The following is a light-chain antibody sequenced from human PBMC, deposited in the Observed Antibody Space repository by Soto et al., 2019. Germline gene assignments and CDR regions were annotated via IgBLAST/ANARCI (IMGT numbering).Light chain of an antibody. V-gene: IGKV3D-15*01. CDR2: RAS. CDR3: QQYNSWPLT. Sequence: EIVMTQSPATLSVSPGERVTLHCRASQSVTSNLAWYQHKPGQSPRLLIYRASARATGVPTRISGSGSGTEFTLTISSLQSEDFAVYYCQQYNSWPLTFGGGTKVDIK. CDR1: QSVTSN. J-gene: IGKJ4*01.